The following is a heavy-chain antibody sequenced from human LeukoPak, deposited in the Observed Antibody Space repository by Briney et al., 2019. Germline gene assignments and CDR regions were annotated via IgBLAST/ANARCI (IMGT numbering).Heavy chain of an antibody. CDR2: INPNSGGT. Sequence: ASVKVSCKASGYTFTGYYMHWVRQAPGQGLEWMGRINPNSGGTNYAQKFQGRVTMTRDTSISTAYMELSRLRSDDTAVYYCASHAPSIAARPNYYYYMDVWGKGTTVTVSS. J-gene: IGHJ6*03. D-gene: IGHD6-6*01. V-gene: IGHV1-2*06. CDR3: ASHAPSIAARPNYYYYMDV. CDR1: GYTFTGYY.